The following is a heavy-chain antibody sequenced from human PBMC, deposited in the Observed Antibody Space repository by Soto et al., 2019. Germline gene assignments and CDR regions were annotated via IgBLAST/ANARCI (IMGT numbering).Heavy chain of an antibody. Sequence: QVQLVQSGAEVKKPGASVKVSCKASGYTFTTYAMHWVRQDPGQSLEWMGWIGADNGDTRYSQKFQGRVTITSDTSASTDYMELSSLRSEDTAVYFCARDQYSGSYFYWGQGTLVTVSS. D-gene: IGHD1-26*01. CDR3: ARDQYSGSYFY. V-gene: IGHV1-3*01. CDR2: IGADNGDT. CDR1: GYTFTTYA. J-gene: IGHJ4*02.